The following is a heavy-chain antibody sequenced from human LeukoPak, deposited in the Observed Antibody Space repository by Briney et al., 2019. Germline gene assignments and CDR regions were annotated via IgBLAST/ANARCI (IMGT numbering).Heavy chain of an antibody. CDR1: GYTFTSHA. Sequence: ASVKVSCKASGYTFTSHAMHWVRQAPGQRLEWVGWINAGNGNTKYSQKFQGRVTITRDTSASTAYMELSSLRSEDTAVYYCARVQSAYCSSTSCYGGYFDYWGQGTLVTVSS. CDR2: INAGNGNT. CDR3: ARVQSAYCSSTSCYGGYFDY. V-gene: IGHV1-3*01. J-gene: IGHJ4*02. D-gene: IGHD2-2*01.